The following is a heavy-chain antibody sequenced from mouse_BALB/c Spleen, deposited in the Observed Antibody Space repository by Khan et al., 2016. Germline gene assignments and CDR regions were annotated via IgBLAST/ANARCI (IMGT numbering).Heavy chain of an antibody. CDR2: ISRGSSTI. V-gene: IGHV5-17*02. J-gene: IGHJ2*01. CDR1: GFTFSRFG. Sequence: EVQLVESGGGLVQPGGSRKLSCAASGFTFSRFGMHWVRQAPEKGLEWVAYISRGSSTIYYADTLKGRFTISRDNPKNALFLQMTSLRSEDTAMYYCARGDYWGQGTTRTVSS. CDR3: ARGDY.